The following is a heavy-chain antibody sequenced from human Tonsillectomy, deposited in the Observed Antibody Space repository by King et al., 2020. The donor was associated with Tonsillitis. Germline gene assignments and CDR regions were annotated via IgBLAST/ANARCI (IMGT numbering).Heavy chain of an antibody. D-gene: IGHD6-19*01. CDR3: ARDSFFHSSDCSLDY. V-gene: IGHV4-38-2*02. Sequence: VQLQESGPGLVKPSETLSLTCTVSGYSISTGYYWGWIRQPPGKGLEWIGNIYHSGSTYYNPSLKSRVTISVDTSKNQFSLNLISVTAADTAVYYCARDSFFHSSDCSLDYWGQGTLVTVSS. J-gene: IGHJ4*02. CDR2: IYHSGST. CDR1: GYSISTGYY.